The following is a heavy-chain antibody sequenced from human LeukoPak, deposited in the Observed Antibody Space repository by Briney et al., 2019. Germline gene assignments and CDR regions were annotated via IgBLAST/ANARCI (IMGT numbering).Heavy chain of an antibody. CDR2: FDPEDGET. CDR3: ATVGEFLTGFNRGIKLGSNWFDP. CDR1: GYTLTELS. J-gene: IGHJ5*02. Sequence: GASVKVSCKVSGYTLTELSMHWVREAPGKGLEWMGGFDPEDGETIYAQKFQGRVTMTEDTSTDTAYMELSSLRSEDTDVYYCATVGEFLTGFNRGIKLGSNWFDPWGQGTLVTVSS. V-gene: IGHV1-24*01. D-gene: IGHD3-16*01.